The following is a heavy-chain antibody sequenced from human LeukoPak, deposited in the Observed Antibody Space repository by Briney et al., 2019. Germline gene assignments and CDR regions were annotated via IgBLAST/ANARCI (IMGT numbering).Heavy chain of an antibody. CDR3: ARDPFSYGSGTNGDY. CDR1: GFAFSSHT. V-gene: IGHV3-30-3*01. D-gene: IGHD3-10*01. CDR2: ISYDGSNK. Sequence: GGSLRLSCAASGFAFSSHTLHWVRQAPGKGLEWVALISYDGSNKYYTDSVKGRFTISRDNSKSTLYLQMNSLRAEDTAVYYCARDPFSYGSGTNGDYWGQGTLVTVSS. J-gene: IGHJ4*02.